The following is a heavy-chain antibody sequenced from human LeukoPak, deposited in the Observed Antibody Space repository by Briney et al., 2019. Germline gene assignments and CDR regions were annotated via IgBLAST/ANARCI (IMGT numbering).Heavy chain of an antibody. CDR2: ISSSGSTI. D-gene: IGHD1-26*01. J-gene: IGHJ4*02. Sequence: GGSLRLSCAASGFTFSSYEMNWVRQAPGKGLEWVSYISSSGSTIYYADSVKGRFTISRDNAKNSLYLQMYSLRAEDTAVYYCARSLPADSGSLYWGQGTLVSVSS. V-gene: IGHV3-48*03. CDR1: GFTFSSYE. CDR3: ARSLPADSGSLY.